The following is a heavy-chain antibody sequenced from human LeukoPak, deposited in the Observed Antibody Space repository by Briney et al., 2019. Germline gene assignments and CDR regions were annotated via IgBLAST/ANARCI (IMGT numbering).Heavy chain of an antibody. CDR2: IYYSGST. V-gene: IGHV4-59*01. CDR1: GGSISSYY. J-gene: IGHJ3*02. Sequence: SETLSLTCTVSGGSISSYYWSWIRQPPGKGLEWIGYIYYSGSTNYNPSLKSRVTISVDTSKNQFSLKLSSVTAADTAVYYCARDRYYDSSGYFDLGAFDIWGQGTMVTVSS. CDR3: ARDRYYDSSGYFDLGAFDI. D-gene: IGHD3-22*01.